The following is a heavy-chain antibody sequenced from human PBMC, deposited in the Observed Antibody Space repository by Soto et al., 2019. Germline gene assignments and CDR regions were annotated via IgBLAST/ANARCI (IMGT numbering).Heavy chain of an antibody. Sequence: SETLSLTCTVSGGSVSGYYWSWIRQPPGEGLEWIGNIHYTGGPKYNPSLKSRVTISVDTSKNQFFMKLSSGTAAATAVYYCARQIGKWVFEIWGPGTMVPV. CDR3: ARQIGKWVFEI. CDR1: GGSVSGYY. J-gene: IGHJ3*02. D-gene: IGHD2-8*01. CDR2: IHYTGGP. V-gene: IGHV4-59*08.